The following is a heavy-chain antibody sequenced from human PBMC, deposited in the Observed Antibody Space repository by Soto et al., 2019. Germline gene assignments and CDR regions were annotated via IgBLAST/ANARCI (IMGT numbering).Heavy chain of an antibody. CDR2: IYYRGNT. Sequence: SETLSLTCTVSAGSISSTNYYWGWIRQPPGKGLEWIGNIYYRGNTYYNPPLNSRVTISVDTSKNQFSLKLSSVTAADTAVYYCASLRSTVVSFDYWGQGTLVTVSS. D-gene: IGHD4-17*01. CDR3: ASLRSTVVSFDY. J-gene: IGHJ4*02. CDR1: AGSISSTNYY. V-gene: IGHV4-39*01.